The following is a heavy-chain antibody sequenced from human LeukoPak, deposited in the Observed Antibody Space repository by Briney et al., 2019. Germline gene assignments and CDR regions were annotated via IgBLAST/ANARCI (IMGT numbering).Heavy chain of an antibody. V-gene: IGHV4-34*01. Sequence: SETLSLTCAVYGGSFSGYYWSWIRRPPGKGLEWIGEINHSGSTNYNPSLKSRVTISVDTSKNQFSLKLSSVTAADTAVYYCAIPGANTVTTLDYWGQGTLVTVSS. CDR2: INHSGST. D-gene: IGHD4-17*01. CDR1: GGSFSGYY. J-gene: IGHJ4*02. CDR3: AIPGANTVTTLDY.